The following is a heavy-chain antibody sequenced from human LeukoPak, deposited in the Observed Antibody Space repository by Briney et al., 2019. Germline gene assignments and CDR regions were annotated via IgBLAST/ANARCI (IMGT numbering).Heavy chain of an antibody. Sequence: ASVKVSCKASGYTFTSYDINWVRQATGQGLEWMGWMNPNSGNTGYAQKFQGRVTMTRNTSISTAYMEPSSLRSEDTAVYYCARYHHPIYYDILTGYYLPRWYYYGMDVWGQGTTVTVSS. CDR2: MNPNSGNT. D-gene: IGHD3-9*01. J-gene: IGHJ6*02. V-gene: IGHV1-8*01. CDR3: ARYHHPIYYDILTGYYLPRWYYYGMDV. CDR1: GYTFTSYD.